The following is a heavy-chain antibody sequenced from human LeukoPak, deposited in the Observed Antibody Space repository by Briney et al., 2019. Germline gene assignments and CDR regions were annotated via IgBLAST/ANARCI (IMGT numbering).Heavy chain of an antibody. D-gene: IGHD3-10*01. CDR3: ATVPLLWFGEFDY. Sequence: ASVKVSCKVSGYTLTELSMHWVRQAPGQELEWMGGFDPEDGETIYAQKFQGRVTMTEDTSTDTAYMELSSLRSEDTAVYYCATVPLLWFGEFDYWGQGTLVTVSS. CDR1: GYTLTELS. V-gene: IGHV1-24*01. J-gene: IGHJ4*02. CDR2: FDPEDGET.